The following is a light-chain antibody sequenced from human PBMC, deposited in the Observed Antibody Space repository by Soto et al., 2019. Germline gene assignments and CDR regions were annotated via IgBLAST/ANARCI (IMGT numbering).Light chain of an antibody. CDR3: QQYDNSAPLI. Sequence: EIVLTQSPATLSLSPGDRATLSCGASQSVRSSYVAWYQQKSGLAPRLLIYDGSSRASGIPDRFSGSGSGTDFTITIGILSHADFPLYYCQQYDNSAPLIFCGGNKVE. V-gene: IGKV3D-20*01. CDR2: DGS. CDR1: QSVRSSY. J-gene: IGKJ4*01.